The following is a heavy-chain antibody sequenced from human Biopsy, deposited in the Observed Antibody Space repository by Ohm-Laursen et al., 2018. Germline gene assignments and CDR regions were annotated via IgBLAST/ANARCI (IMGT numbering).Heavy chain of an antibody. CDR2: INSSGSTK. D-gene: IGHD2-15*01. CDR1: GFPVSDYY. V-gene: IGHV3-11*01. CDR3: ARAVGIAAAPIDY. Sequence: SLRLSCAASGFPVSDYYMSWIRQAPGRGLEWVSDINSSGSTKYHAESVKGRFTISRENAMNSVYLQMNSLRGEDKDVYYCARAVGIAAAPIDYWGQGTLVTVSS. J-gene: IGHJ4*02.